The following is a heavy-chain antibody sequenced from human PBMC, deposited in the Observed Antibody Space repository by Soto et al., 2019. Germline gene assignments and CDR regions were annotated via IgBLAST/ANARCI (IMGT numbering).Heavy chain of an antibody. CDR1: GFTFSSSA. Sequence: LETGGGLVQPGASLRLSCAASGFTFSSSAMSWGLQSLEKGREWVSGISGRGDTTYYAESVKGRFTVSRDNSNNTMILQINSLRAEDTAVYYCANRPLVSSRRGYASVWVFDRLDPWGQGSLVAVSS. CDR3: ANRPLVSSRRGYASVWVFDRLDP. D-gene: IGHD2-2*01. J-gene: IGHJ5*02. CDR2: ISGRGDTT. V-gene: IGHV3-23*01.